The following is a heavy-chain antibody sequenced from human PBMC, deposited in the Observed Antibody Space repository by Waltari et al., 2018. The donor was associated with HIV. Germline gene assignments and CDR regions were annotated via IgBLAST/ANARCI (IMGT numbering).Heavy chain of an antibody. D-gene: IGHD3-9*01. CDR1: GGSITSGDYY. CDR2: VYTSGSA. CDR3: ARGLDILTGHYHWFLDV. Sequence: VQLQESGPGLVKPSQTLSPTCTVSGGSITSGDYYWTWIRQPAGKGLEWIGRVYTSGSANYNPSLRSRVTMSLDTSKNQFSLKLTSVTAADTAVYYCARGLDILTGHYHWFLDVWGRGTLVTVSS. V-gene: IGHV4-61*02. J-gene: IGHJ2*01.